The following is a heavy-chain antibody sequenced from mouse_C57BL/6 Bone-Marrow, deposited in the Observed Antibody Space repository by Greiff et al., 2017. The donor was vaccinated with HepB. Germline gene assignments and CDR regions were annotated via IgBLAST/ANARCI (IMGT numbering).Heavy chain of an antibody. D-gene: IGHD2-1*01. V-gene: IGHV1-18*01. J-gene: IGHJ1*03. Sequence: VQLQQSGPELVKPGASVKIPCKASGYTFTDYNMDWVKQSHGKSLEWIGDINPNNGGTIYNQKFKGKATLTVDKSSSTAYMERRSLTSEETAVYYCAREGIYYGNFHWYFDVWGTGTTVTVAS. CDR2: INPNNGGT. CDR1: GYTFTDYN. CDR3: AREGIYYGNFHWYFDV.